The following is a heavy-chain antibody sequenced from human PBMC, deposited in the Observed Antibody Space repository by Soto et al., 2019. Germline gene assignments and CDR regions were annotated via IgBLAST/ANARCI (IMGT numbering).Heavy chain of an antibody. V-gene: IGHV2-70*13. CDR1: GFSLTSTGMC. J-gene: IGHJ6*02. CDR2: IERDDDDK. Sequence: SGPTLVNPTAPLTLTCTFSGFSLTSTGMCVSWIRQSPGKALEWLALIERDDDDKYYSTSLKTKLTISKDTRKNQVVLTMANMEPADTAPYYCSRAIRGPRMFNGMDVWGPGTTVTVSS. D-gene: IGHD2-2*02. CDR3: SRAIRGPRMFNGMDV.